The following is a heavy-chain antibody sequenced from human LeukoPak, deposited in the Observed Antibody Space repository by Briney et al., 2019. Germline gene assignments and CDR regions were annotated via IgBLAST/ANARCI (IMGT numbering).Heavy chain of an antibody. D-gene: IGHD4-17*01. Sequence: SETLSLTCTVSGASISSDYWSWIRQPAGKALEWIGRMYTSGSTNYNPSLKSRVSMSVDTSKNQFSLRLSSVTAADTAVYYCVRHYDYGDYAPFDYWGLGALVTVSS. J-gene: IGHJ4*02. CDR3: VRHYDYGDYAPFDY. CDR2: MYTSGST. V-gene: IGHV4-4*07. CDR1: GASISSDY.